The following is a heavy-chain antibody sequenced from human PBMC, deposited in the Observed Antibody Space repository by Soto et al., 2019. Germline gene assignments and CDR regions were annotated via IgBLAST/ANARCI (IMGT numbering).Heavy chain of an antibody. CDR1: GFTFTSCG. J-gene: IGHJ4*02. CDR3: ARDESFNSLYD. D-gene: IGHD2-8*01. Sequence: PGGSLRLSCAVSGFTFTSCGMAWVRLAPGNGLEWVANIDQDGSETNYVDSVKGRFTISRDTAKNSLFLQMNSLRAEDTVVYECARDESFNSLYDWGQGTLVTASS. V-gene: IGHV3-7*01. CDR2: IDQDGSET.